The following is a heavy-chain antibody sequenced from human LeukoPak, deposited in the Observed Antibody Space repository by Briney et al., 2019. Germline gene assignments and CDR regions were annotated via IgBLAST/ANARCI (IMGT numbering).Heavy chain of an antibody. CDR1: AASFESYY. J-gene: IGHJ4*02. CDR3: ARLFWGKYYFDY. CDR2: INHGGRT. D-gene: IGHD7-27*01. Sequence: PSETLSLTCGVDAASFESYYWSWFRQPPGKGLEWMGEINHGGRTNYNPSLKGRVTISVDTSKNQFSLKLSSVTAADTAVYYCARLFWGKYYFDYWGQGTLVTVSS. V-gene: IGHV4-34*01.